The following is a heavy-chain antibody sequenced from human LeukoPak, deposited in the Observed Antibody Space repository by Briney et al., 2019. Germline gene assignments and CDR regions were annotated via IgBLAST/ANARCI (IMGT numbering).Heavy chain of an antibody. CDR2: INHSGST. V-gene: IGHV4-34*01. CDR3: ARSGHYYDSSGIDY. D-gene: IGHD3-22*01. J-gene: IGHJ4*02. CDR1: GGSFIGYY. Sequence: PSETLSLTCAVYGGSFIGYYWSWIRQPPGKGLEWIGEINHSGSTNYNPSLKSPVTISVDTYKNQFSLKLSSVTAADTAVYYCARSGHYYDSSGIDYWGQGTLVTVSS.